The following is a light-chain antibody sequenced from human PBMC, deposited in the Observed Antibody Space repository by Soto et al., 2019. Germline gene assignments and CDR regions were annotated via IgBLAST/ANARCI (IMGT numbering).Light chain of an antibody. CDR1: QGISSY. Sequence: DLQLTQSPSFLSASVGDRVTITCRASQGISSYLAWYQQKPGKAPKLLIYAASTLQSGVPSRFSGSGSGTEFTLTISSLQPEDFATYYCQQLNSYLSTFGGGTKVEIK. V-gene: IGKV1-9*01. J-gene: IGKJ4*01. CDR2: AAS. CDR3: QQLNSYLST.